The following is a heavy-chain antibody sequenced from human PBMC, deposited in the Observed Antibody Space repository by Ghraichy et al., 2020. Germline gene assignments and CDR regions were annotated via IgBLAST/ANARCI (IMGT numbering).Heavy chain of an antibody. CDR2: IRSKAYGGTT. V-gene: IGHV3-49*04. CDR1: GFTFCDHS. J-gene: IGHJ1*01. CDR3: TRGDCGGNSIFQH. D-gene: IGHD4-23*01. Sequence: GSLNISCTISGFTFCDHSVTWVRQAPGKGLEWVSVIRSKAYGGTTEYAASVKDRFTISGDDSKTIAYLQMNSLKTEDTAVYYCTRGDCGGNSIFQHWGQGTLVTVSS.